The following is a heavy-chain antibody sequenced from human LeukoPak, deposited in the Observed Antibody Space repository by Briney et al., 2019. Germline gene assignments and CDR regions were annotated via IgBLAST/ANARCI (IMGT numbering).Heavy chain of an antibody. CDR3: ARGQNWNDAFDY. J-gene: IGHJ4*02. V-gene: IGHV1-69*13. D-gene: IGHD1-1*01. Sequence: ASVKVSCKASGGTFSSHAISWVRQAPGQGLEWMGGIIPIFGTANYAQKFQGRVTITADESTSTAYMELSSLRSEDTAVYYCARGQNWNDAFDYWGQGTLITVSS. CDR2: IIPIFGTA. CDR1: GGTFSSHA.